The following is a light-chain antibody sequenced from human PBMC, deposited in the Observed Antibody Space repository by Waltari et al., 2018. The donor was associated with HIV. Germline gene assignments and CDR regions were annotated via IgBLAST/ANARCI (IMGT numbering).Light chain of an antibody. CDR1: SSNIGNNS. Sequence: QSVLTQPPSVSAAPGQKVTISCSGSSSNIGNNSVSWYQHFPGTAPKLLIFENDKRPSGIPDRFSGSKSGTSATLGITGLQTGDEADYYCGTWDTSLIAGGVFGGGTKLTVL. CDR3: GTWDTSLIAGGV. V-gene: IGLV1-51*02. J-gene: IGLJ3*02. CDR2: END.